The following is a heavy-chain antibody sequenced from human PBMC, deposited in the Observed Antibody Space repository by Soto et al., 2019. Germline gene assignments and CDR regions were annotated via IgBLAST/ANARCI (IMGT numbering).Heavy chain of an antibody. Sequence: QVLLVESGGSVVQAGRSLRLSCAASGFIFSNSGLHWVRQAPGKGLEWLAIISHNGTRAYYADSVRGRFTVSRDNSKNTLYLQMNSLRSEDTALYYCVKGASVTGARGYWGQGTLVTVSS. V-gene: IGHV3-30*18. CDR2: ISHNGTRA. D-gene: IGHD6-19*01. CDR1: GFIFSNSG. J-gene: IGHJ4*02. CDR3: VKGASVTGARGY.